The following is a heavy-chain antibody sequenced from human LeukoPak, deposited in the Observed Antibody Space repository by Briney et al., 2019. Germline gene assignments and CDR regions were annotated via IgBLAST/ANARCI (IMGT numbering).Heavy chain of an antibody. Sequence: PSETLSLTCTVSGGSISSSSYYWGWIRQPPGKGLESIGSIYYSGSTYYNPSLKSRVTISVDTSKNQFSLKLSSVTAADTAVYYCARHGTVRGPIAAAGTEYFQHWGQGTLVTVSS. CDR1: GGSISSSSYY. D-gene: IGHD6-13*01. CDR3: ARHGTVRGPIAAAGTEYFQH. CDR2: IYYSGST. J-gene: IGHJ1*01. V-gene: IGHV4-39*01.